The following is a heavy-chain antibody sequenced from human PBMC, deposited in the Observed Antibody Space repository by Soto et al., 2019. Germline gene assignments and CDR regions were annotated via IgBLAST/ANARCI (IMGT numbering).Heavy chain of an antibody. J-gene: IGHJ4*02. Sequence: ASVKVSCKASGYTFTSYGISWVRQAPGQGLEWMGWISAYNGNTNYAQKFQGRVTMTTDKSTSTAYMELSSLRSEDTAVYYCARARWLQPSPYDYWGQGTLVTVS. CDR3: ARARWLQPSPYDY. CDR1: GYTFTSYG. D-gene: IGHD5-12*01. CDR2: ISAYNGNT. V-gene: IGHV1-18*01.